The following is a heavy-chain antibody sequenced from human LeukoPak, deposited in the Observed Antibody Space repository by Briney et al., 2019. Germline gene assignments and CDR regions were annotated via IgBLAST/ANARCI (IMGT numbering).Heavy chain of an antibody. CDR2: IYTSGST. J-gene: IGHJ3*02. D-gene: IGHD1-26*01. V-gene: IGHV4-61*02. Sequence: PSQTLSLTCTVSGGSISSGSYYWSWIRQPAGKGLEWIGRIYTSGSTNYNPSLKSRVTISVDRSKNQFSLKLSSVTAADTAVYYCARDDSDSGSYNNQADAFDIWGQGTMVTVSS. CDR3: ARDDSDSGSYNNQADAFDI. CDR1: GGSISSGSYY.